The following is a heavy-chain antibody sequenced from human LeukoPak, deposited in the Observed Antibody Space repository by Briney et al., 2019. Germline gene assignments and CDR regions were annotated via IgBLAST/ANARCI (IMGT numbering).Heavy chain of an antibody. J-gene: IGHJ4*02. CDR2: INHSGST. Sequence: SETLSLTCAVYGGSFSGYYWSWIRQPPGKGLEWIGEINHSGSTNYNPSLKSRVTISVDTSKNQFSLKLSSVTAADTAVYYCARARYCSSTSCFRFDYWGQGTLVTVSS. D-gene: IGHD2-2*01. CDR3: ARARYCSSTSCFRFDY. V-gene: IGHV4-34*01. CDR1: GGSFSGYY.